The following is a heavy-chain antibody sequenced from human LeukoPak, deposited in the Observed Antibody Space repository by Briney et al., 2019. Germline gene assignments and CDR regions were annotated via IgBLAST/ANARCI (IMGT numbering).Heavy chain of an antibody. CDR3: ARSTENYYGSGSDFDY. CDR2: INSDGSST. Sequence: PGGSLRLSCAASGFTFSSHWMYWVRQGPGKGLVWVSRINSDGSSTSYADSVKGRFTISRDNAKNSLYLQMNSLRAEDTAVYYCARSTENYYGSGSDFDYWGQGTLVTVSS. D-gene: IGHD3-10*01. V-gene: IGHV3-74*01. J-gene: IGHJ4*02. CDR1: GFTFSSHW.